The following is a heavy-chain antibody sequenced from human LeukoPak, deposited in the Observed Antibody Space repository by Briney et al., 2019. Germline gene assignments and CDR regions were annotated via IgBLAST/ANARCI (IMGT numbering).Heavy chain of an antibody. CDR2: FYTSGSA. Sequence: SETLSLTCTVSSGSISSYYWSWIRQPAGKGLEWIGRFYTSGSANYNPSLKSRVTVSIDTSKNQFSLKVHSVTAADTAVYYCARRVNSSSNAFDIWGQGTTVTVSS. CDR3: ARRVNSSSNAFDI. J-gene: IGHJ3*02. CDR1: SGSISSYY. D-gene: IGHD6-13*01. V-gene: IGHV4-4*07.